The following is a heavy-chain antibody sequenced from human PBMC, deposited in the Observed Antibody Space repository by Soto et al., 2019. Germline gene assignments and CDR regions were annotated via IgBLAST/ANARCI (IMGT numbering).Heavy chain of an antibody. Sequence: ASVKVSCKASGYTFTGYYRHGVRQAPGQGPEWMGWINPNSGETNYAQKFQGRVTMTRDTSISTAYMELSSLRSDDTAVYYCARKKFSSSWFFDYWGQGTLVTVCS. CDR2: INPNSGET. V-gene: IGHV1-2*02. CDR1: GYTFTGYY. CDR3: ARKKFSSSWFFDY. D-gene: IGHD6-13*01. J-gene: IGHJ4*02.